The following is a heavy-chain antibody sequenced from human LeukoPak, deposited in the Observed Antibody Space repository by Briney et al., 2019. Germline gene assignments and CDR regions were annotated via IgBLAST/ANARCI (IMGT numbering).Heavy chain of an antibody. V-gene: IGHV1-69*13. CDR2: IIPTFGTA. J-gene: IGHJ6*02. CDR3: ARSYGLGTDLYYYYGMDV. D-gene: IGHD3-10*01. CDR1: GAIFRGYA. Sequence: ASVKVSCNASGAIFRGYAFSWVRQAPGQGPEWMGAIIPTFGTAKSVQKFQGRVTMTADESTTTVYMELSSLTSEDTAVYYCARSYGLGTDLYYYYGMDVWGQGTTVTVSS.